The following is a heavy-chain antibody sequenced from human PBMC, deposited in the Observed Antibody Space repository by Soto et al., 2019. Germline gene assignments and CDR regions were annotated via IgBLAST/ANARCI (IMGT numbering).Heavy chain of an antibody. J-gene: IGHJ4*02. CDR3: ATVHSTSRSFDY. Sequence: GGSLRLSCAASGFTFSMSAMSWVRQAPGKGLEWVSTTGLNGRTTYYADSVKGRFTVSRDNSKNTLHLQMNSLRAEDTAAYYCATVHSTSRSFDYWGQGTLVTVSS. V-gene: IGHV3-23*01. D-gene: IGHD2-2*01. CDR2: TGLNGRTT. CDR1: GFTFSMSA.